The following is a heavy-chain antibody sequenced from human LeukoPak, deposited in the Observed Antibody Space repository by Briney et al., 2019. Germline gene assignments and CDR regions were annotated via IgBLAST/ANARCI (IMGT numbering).Heavy chain of an antibody. D-gene: IGHD3-22*01. J-gene: IGHJ4*02. Sequence: GGSLRLSCAASGFSFSSYSFNWVRQAPGKGLEWVSSINTVSSYIYYADSLKGRFTISRDNAKNSVYLQMDSLRAEDSAVYYCARLRRDTDSSGFFYYYDYWGQGTLVTVSS. CDR1: GFSFSSYS. V-gene: IGHV3-21*06. CDR3: ARLRRDTDSSGFFYYYDY. CDR2: INTVSSYI.